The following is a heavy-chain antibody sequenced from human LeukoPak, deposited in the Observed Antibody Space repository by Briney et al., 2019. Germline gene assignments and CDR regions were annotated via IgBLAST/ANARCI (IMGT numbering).Heavy chain of an antibody. Sequence: SETLSLTCTVSGGSTSSYYWSWIRQPAGKGLEWIGRIYTSGSTNYNPSLKSRVTMSVDTSKNQFSLKLSSVTAADTAVYYCARDRRHCSGGSCYSWFDPWGQGTLVTVSS. J-gene: IGHJ5*02. CDR2: IYTSGST. CDR3: ARDRRHCSGGSCYSWFDP. CDR1: GGSTSSYY. D-gene: IGHD2-15*01. V-gene: IGHV4-4*07.